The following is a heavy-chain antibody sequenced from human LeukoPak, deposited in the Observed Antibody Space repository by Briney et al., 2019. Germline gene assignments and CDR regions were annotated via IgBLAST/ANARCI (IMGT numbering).Heavy chain of an antibody. Sequence: GGSLKLSCAASGFTFSGSAMHWVRQASGKGLEWVGRIRSKAISYATAYAASVKGRFTISRDDSKNTAYLQMNSLKTEDTAVYYCTRLYSYGPTTWGQGTLVTVSS. CDR3: TRLYSYGPTT. J-gene: IGHJ5*02. CDR2: IRSKAISYAT. V-gene: IGHV3-73*01. CDR1: GFTFSGSA. D-gene: IGHD5-18*01.